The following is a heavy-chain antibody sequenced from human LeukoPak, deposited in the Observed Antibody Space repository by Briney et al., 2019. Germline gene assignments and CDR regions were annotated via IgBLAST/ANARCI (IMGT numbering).Heavy chain of an antibody. CDR1: GFTFSSYA. V-gene: IGHV3-23*01. Sequence: GGSLRLSCAASGFTFSSYAMRWVRQAPGKGLEWVSAISGSGGSTYYADSVKGRFTISRDNSKNTLYLQMNSLRAEDTAVYYCANLGTQYYDILTGYYSPYDYYYGMDVWGQGTTVTVSS. J-gene: IGHJ6*02. D-gene: IGHD3-9*01. CDR2: ISGSGGST. CDR3: ANLGTQYYDILTGYYSPYDYYYGMDV.